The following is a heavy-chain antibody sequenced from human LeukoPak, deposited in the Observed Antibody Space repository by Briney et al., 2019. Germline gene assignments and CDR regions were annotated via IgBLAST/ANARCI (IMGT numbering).Heavy chain of an antibody. CDR1: SASLSGHF. V-gene: IGHV4-34*01. J-gene: IGHJ5*02. CDR3: ARNFDL. CDR2: VSHTGDT. Sequence: SETLSLTCAVYSASLSGHFWSWIRQPPGKGLEWIGEVSHTGDTNYNPSLKSRATVSVDTSKKQFSLKLTSVTAADTSVYYCARNFDLWGQGTLVTVSS.